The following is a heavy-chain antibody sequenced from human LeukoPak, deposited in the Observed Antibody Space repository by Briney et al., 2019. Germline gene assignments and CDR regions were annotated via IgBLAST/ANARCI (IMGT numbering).Heavy chain of an antibody. CDR3: AKAHDFWSGYYYSDY. CDR1: GFTFSSYA. CDR2: ISGSGGST. J-gene: IGHJ4*02. Sequence: GGSLRLSCAASGFTFSSYAMSWVRQAPGKGLEWVSAISGSGGSTYYADSVKGRFTISRDNSKNTLYLQMNSLRAEDTAVYYCAKAHDFWSGYYYSDYWGQGTLVTVSS. V-gene: IGHV3-23*01. D-gene: IGHD3-3*01.